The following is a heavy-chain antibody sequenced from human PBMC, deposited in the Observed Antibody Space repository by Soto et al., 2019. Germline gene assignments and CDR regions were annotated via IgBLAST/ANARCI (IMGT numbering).Heavy chain of an antibody. CDR1: GFTFSSYW. CDR3: ATEVWVYYDFWSGYSDY. D-gene: IGHD3-3*01. J-gene: IGHJ4*02. CDR2: IKEDGSDM. V-gene: IGHV3-7*01. Sequence: HPVGSLRLSCAASGFTFSSYWMSWVRQAPGKGLEWVANIKEDGSDMYYVDSVKGRFTISRDNAKNSLYLQMNSLRAEDTAVYYCATEVWVYYDFWSGYSDYWGQGTLVTVSS.